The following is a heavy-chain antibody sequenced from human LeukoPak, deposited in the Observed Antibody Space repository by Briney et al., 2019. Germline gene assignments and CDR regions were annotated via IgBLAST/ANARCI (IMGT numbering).Heavy chain of an antibody. V-gene: IGHV4-34*01. Sequence: SETLSLTCAVYGGSFSGYYWSWIRQPPGKGLEWIGEINHSGSTNYNPSLKSRVTISVDTSKNQFSLKLSSVTAADTAVYYCARGRIVGSSLDYWGQGTLVTVSP. CDR1: GGSFSGYY. CDR3: ARGRIVGSSLDY. CDR2: INHSGST. D-gene: IGHD1-26*01. J-gene: IGHJ4*02.